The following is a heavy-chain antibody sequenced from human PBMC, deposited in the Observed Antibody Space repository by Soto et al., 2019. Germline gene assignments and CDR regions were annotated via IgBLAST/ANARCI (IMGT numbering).Heavy chain of an antibody. CDR1: GFTFSSYS. J-gene: IGHJ6*03. Sequence: GGSLRLSCAASGFTFSSYSMNWVRQAPGKGLEWVSSISSSSSYIYYADSVKGRFTISRDNAKNSLYLQMNSLRAEDTAVYYCARGRIAARPIRGYYMDVWGKGTTVTVSS. V-gene: IGHV3-21*01. CDR3: ARGRIAARPIRGYYMDV. D-gene: IGHD6-6*01. CDR2: ISSSSSYI.